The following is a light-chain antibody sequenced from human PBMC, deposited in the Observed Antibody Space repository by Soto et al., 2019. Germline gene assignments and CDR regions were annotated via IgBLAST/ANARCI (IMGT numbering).Light chain of an antibody. CDR2: GAS. CDR1: QSVSSK. CDR3: QQYHDWPGT. V-gene: IGKV3-15*01. Sequence: EIVLTQSPGTLSVSPGERATLSCRASQSVSSKLAWYQQQPGQAPRLLFYGASTGATGIPARFSGSGSETEFTLSISSLQSEDFAVYCCQQYHDWPGTFGQGTKVEIK. J-gene: IGKJ1*01.